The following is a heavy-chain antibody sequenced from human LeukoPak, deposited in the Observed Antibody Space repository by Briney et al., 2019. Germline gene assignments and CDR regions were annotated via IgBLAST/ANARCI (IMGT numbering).Heavy chain of an antibody. CDR1: GFTFSSYG. CDR2: IWYDGSNK. Sequence: PGRSLRLSCATSGFTFSSYGMHWVRQAPGKGLEWVAVIWYDGSNKYYADSVKGRFTISRDNSKNTLYLQMNSLRAEDTAVYYCARDLYSYGYGVDYWGQGTLVTVSS. CDR3: ARDLYSYGYGVDY. J-gene: IGHJ4*02. D-gene: IGHD5-18*01. V-gene: IGHV3-33*01.